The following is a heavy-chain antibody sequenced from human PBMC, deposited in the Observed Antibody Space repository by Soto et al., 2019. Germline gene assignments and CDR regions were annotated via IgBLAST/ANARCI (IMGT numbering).Heavy chain of an antibody. Sequence: GSLRLSCAASGFTFSDYYMSWIRQAPGKGLEWVSYISSSGSTIYYADSVKGRFTISRDNAKNSLYLQMNSLRAEDTAVYYCARDRCSGGSCYDAFDIWGQGTMVTVSS. D-gene: IGHD2-15*01. CDR2: ISSSGSTI. V-gene: IGHV3-11*01. CDR1: GFTFSDYY. CDR3: ARDRCSGGSCYDAFDI. J-gene: IGHJ3*02.